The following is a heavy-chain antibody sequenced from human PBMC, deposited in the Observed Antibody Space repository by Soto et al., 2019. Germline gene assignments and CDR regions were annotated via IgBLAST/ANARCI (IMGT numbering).Heavy chain of an antibody. D-gene: IGHD5-12*01. J-gene: IGHJ4*02. CDR2: NYHSGTT. Sequence: QVQLKESGPGLVNPSETLSLTCAVSGVTISTYYWSWIRQPPGKGLEWIGYNYHSGTTNYNSALKSRVTLSVDTSKNQFSLRLTSVTAADTAIYYCVREAYIGYGHASDHWGQGTLVTVSA. V-gene: IGHV4-59*01. CDR1: GVTISTYY. CDR3: VREAYIGYGHASDH.